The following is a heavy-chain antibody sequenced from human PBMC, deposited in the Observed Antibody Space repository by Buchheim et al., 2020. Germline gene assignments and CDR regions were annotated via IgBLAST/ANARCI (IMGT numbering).Heavy chain of an antibody. D-gene: IGHD3-3*01. J-gene: IGHJ4*02. CDR3: ARDSVDFWSGYYMDY. Sequence: EVQLVESGGGLVQPGGSLRLSCAASGFTFSSYSMNWVRQAPGKGLEWVSYISSSSSTIYYADSVKGRFTISRDNAKNSLYMQMNSLRAEDTAVYYCARDSVDFWSGYYMDYWGQGTL. CDR1: GFTFSSYS. V-gene: IGHV3-48*01. CDR2: ISSSSSTI.